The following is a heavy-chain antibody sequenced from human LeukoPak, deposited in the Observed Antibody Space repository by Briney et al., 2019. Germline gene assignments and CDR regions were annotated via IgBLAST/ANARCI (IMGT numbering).Heavy chain of an antibody. D-gene: IGHD4-17*01. CDR3: VKDDYGDSVY. CDR2: ISSNGGST. V-gene: IGHV3-64D*06. CDR1: GFTFSSYA. Sequence: GGSLRLSCSASGFTFSSYAMHWVRQAPGKGLEYVSAISSNGGSTYYADSVKGRFTISRDNSKNTLYLQMSSLGAGDTAVYYCVKDDYGDSVYWGQGTLVTVSS. J-gene: IGHJ4*02.